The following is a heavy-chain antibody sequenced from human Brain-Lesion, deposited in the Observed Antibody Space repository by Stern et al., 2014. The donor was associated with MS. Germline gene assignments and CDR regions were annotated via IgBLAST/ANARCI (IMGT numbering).Heavy chain of an antibody. CDR2: SDHSGST. V-gene: IGHV4-4*02. CDR3: ARFPASRPHVFDS. D-gene: IGHD6-13*01. CDR1: GGSISRSNW. Sequence: QVQLQESGPGLVKPSGTLSLTCAVSGGSISRSNWWSWVRQSPGKGLEWIGESDHSGSTIYNPSLKSRVTASADKSKKRSSPNLRSVTAADTAVYFCARFPASRPHVFDSWGQGTLVTVSS. J-gene: IGHJ4*02.